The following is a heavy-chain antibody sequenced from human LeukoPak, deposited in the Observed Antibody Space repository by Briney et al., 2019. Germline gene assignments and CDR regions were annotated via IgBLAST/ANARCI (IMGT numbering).Heavy chain of an antibody. CDR2: FAWDESAI. D-gene: IGHD3-3*01. Sequence: GGSLRLSCITSGFNLRRYNMAWVRQAPGKGLEWLATFAWDESAIEYADSVRGRFTISRDNAKNSVHLQMTGLRAEDTAVYFCVTEFWYRFDYWGQGLLVTVSS. J-gene: IGHJ4*02. V-gene: IGHV3-7*01. CDR1: GFNLRRYN. CDR3: VTEFWYRFDY.